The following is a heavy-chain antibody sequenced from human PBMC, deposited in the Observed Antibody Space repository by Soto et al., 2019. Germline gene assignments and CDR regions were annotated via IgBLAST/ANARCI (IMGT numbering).Heavy chain of an antibody. J-gene: IGHJ4*02. CDR2: IYPGDSDT. D-gene: IGHD5-12*01. CDR3: AKGHGDGYNLRSCFDY. CDR1: GYSFTSYW. V-gene: IGHV5-51*01. Sequence: GESLKISCKGSGYSFTSYWIGWVRQMPGKGLEWMGIIYPGDSDTRYSPSFQGQVTISRDNSKNTLYLQMNSLRAEDTAVYYCAKGHGDGYNLRSCFDYWGQGTLVTVSS.